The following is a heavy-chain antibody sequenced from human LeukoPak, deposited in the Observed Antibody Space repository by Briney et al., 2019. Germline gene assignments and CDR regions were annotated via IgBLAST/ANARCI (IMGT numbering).Heavy chain of an antibody. CDR1: GFTFSSYA. CDR2: ISYDGSNE. D-gene: IGHD3-22*01. Sequence: PGRSLRLSCAASGFTFSSYAMHWVRQAPGKGLEWVAVISYDGSNEYYADSVKGRFTISRDNSKNTLYLRMNSLRAEDTAVYYCARESYDSSGQDYWGQGTLVTVSS. J-gene: IGHJ4*02. V-gene: IGHV3-30-3*01. CDR3: ARESYDSSGQDY.